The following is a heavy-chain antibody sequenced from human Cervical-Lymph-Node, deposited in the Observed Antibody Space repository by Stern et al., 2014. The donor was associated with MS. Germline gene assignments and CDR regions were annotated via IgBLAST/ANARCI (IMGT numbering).Heavy chain of an antibody. Sequence: QVQLQESGPGLVKPSETPSLTCTVSGASISGSTYYWGWNRQPPGKGLEWIGSIDYSGSTFYNPSLLSRVTMSVDTSKNQFSLKLSFVTAADTAVYYCARHEDDYDSSGSTKYFDYWGQGTLVTVSS. CDR2: IDYSGST. J-gene: IGHJ4*02. V-gene: IGHV4-39*01. CDR1: GASISGSTYY. D-gene: IGHD3-22*01. CDR3: ARHEDDYDSSGSTKYFDY.